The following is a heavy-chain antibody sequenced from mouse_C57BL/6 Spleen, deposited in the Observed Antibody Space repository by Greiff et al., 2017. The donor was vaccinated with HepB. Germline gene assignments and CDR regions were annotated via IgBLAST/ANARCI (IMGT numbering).Heavy chain of an antibody. D-gene: IGHD2-3*01. V-gene: IGHV1-50*01. CDR1: GYTFTSYW. CDR3: ASTYDGYYGAY. CDR2: IDPSDSYT. J-gene: IGHJ3*01. Sequence: QVQLQQSGAELVKPGASVKLSCKASGYTFTSYWMQWVKQRPGQGLEWIGEIDPSDSYTNYNQKFKGKATLTVDTSSSTAYMQLSSLTSEDSAVYYCASTYDGYYGAYWGQGTLVTVSA.